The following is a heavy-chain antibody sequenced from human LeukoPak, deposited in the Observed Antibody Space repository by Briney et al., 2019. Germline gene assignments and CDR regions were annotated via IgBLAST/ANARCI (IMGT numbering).Heavy chain of an antibody. CDR3: ARYSGYDSRFDY. D-gene: IGHD5-12*01. CDR2: IYTSGST. Sequence: SETLSLTCTVSGGSISSGSYYWSWIRQPAGKGLEWIGRIYTSGSTNYNLSLKSRVTISVDTSKNQFSLKLSSVTAADTAVYYCARYSGYDSRFDYWGQGTLVTVSS. CDR1: GGSISSGSYY. J-gene: IGHJ4*02. V-gene: IGHV4-61*02.